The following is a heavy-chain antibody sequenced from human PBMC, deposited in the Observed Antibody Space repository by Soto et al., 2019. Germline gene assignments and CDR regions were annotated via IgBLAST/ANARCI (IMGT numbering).Heavy chain of an antibody. CDR1: GGSISSGGYS. CDR2: IYHSGST. V-gene: IGHV4-30-2*01. D-gene: IGHD3-10*01. CDR3: ARVSGDYGSGEMDV. Sequence: SSETLSLTCAVSGGSISSGGYSWSWIRQPPGKGLEWIGYIYHSGSTYYNPSLKSRVTISVDRSKNQFSLKLSSVTAADTAVYYCARVSGDYGSGEMDVWGQGTTVTVSS. J-gene: IGHJ6*02.